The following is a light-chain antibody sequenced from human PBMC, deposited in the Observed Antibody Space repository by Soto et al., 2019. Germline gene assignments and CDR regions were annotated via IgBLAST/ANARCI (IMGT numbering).Light chain of an antibody. CDR2: GAS. J-gene: IGKJ4*01. CDR3: QQYNNWLS. CDR1: QSVGSS. V-gene: IGKV3-15*01. Sequence: IVMTQSPATLSVSPGERATLSCRASQSVGSSLAWYQQKRGQAPRLLIHGASTRATGIPARFSGSGYGTEFTLTISSLQSEDFAVYYCQQYNNWLSFGGGTKVEIK.